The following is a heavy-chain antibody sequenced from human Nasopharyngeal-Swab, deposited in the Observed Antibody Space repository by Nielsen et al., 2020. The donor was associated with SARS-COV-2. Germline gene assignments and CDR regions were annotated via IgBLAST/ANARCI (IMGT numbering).Heavy chain of an antibody. J-gene: IGHJ6*02. D-gene: IGHD3-3*01. CDR3: ARDGLDYDFWSAYFMDV. CDR2: ISSSSSYI. CDR1: GFTFNNYN. V-gene: IGHV3-21*01. Sequence: GGSLRLSCAASGFTFNNYNFNWVRQATGKGLEWVSSISSSSSYIYYADSVKDRFTISRDNAKNSLYLQMNSLRAEDTAVYYCARDGLDYDFWSAYFMDVWGQGTTVTVSS.